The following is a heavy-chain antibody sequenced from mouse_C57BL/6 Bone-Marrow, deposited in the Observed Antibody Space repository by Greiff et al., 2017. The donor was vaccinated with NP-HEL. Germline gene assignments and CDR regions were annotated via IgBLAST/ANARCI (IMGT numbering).Heavy chain of an antibody. CDR1: GFNIKDDY. CDR2: IDPENGDT. V-gene: IGHV14-4*01. J-gene: IGHJ4*01. D-gene: IGHD2-3*01. CDR3: TTRKCYYRYYAMDY. Sequence: VQLQQSGAELVRPGASVKLSCTASGFNIKDDYMHWVKQRPEQGLEWIGWIDPENGDTEYASKFQGKATITADTSSNTAYLQLSSLTSEDTAVYYCTTRKCYYRYYAMDYWGQGTSVTVSS.